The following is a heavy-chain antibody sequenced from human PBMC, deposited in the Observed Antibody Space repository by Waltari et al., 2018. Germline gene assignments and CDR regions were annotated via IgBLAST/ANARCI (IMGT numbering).Heavy chain of an antibody. J-gene: IGHJ4*02. CDR1: GYTFTDYY. Sequence: QVQLVQSGAEVKKPGASVKVSCTASGYTFTDYYVHWVRQAPGQGLEWVGRINPKSGGTYYTQKYQGRVTMTRNTSVNTAYMELSSLTSGDTAVFYCARAGSERDFAYWGQGTLVTVSS. CDR3: ARAGSERDFAY. V-gene: IGHV1-2*06. CDR2: INPKSGGT. D-gene: IGHD3-10*01.